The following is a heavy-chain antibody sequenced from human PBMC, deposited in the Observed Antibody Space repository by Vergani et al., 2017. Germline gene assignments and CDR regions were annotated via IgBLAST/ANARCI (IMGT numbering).Heavy chain of an antibody. CDR3: AKAQLPEYSSGLDY. CDR2: ISWNSGSI. J-gene: IGHJ4*02. Sequence: EVQLVESGGGLVQPGGSLRLSCQASGFPFDDFASNWVRQPPGKGLGWFSGISWNSGSIGYADSVKGGFTISRDNAKNSLYLQMNSLRAEDTALYYCAKAQLPEYSSGLDYWGQGTLVTVSS. D-gene: IGHD6-19*01. V-gene: IGHV3-9*01. CDR1: GFPFDDFA.